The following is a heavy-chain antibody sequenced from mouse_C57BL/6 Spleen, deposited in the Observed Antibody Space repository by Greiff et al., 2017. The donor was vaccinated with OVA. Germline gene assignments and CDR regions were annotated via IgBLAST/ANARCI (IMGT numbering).Heavy chain of an antibody. CDR1: GYTFTDYY. D-gene: IGHD3-2*02. J-gene: IGHJ3*01. CDR3: ARSAAQAPFAY. Sequence: EVQLQQSGPELVKPGASVKISCKASGYTFTDYYMNWVKQSHGKSLEWIRDINPNNGGTSYNQKFKGKATLTVDKSSSTAYMELRSLTSEDSAVYYCARSAAQAPFAYWGQGTLVTVSA. CDR2: INPNNGGT. V-gene: IGHV1-26*01.